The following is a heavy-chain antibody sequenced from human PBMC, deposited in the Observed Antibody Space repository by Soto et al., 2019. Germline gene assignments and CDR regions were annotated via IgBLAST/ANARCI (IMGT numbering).Heavy chain of an antibody. J-gene: IGHJ6*02. V-gene: IGHV1-8*01. Sequence: QVQLVQSGAEVKKPGASVKVSCKASGYTFTSYDINWVRQATGQGLEWMGWMNPNSGNTGYAQKFQGRVTMTMNTSISTAYMELSSLRSEYTAVYYCARGNKDSSASYYYYYYGMDVWGQGTTVTVSS. CDR3: ARGNKDSSASYYYYYYGMDV. CDR1: GYTFTSYD. D-gene: IGHD6-6*01. CDR2: MNPNSGNT.